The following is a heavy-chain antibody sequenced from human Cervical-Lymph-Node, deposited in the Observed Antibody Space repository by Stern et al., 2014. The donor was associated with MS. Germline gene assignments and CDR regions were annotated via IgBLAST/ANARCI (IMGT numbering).Heavy chain of an antibody. D-gene: IGHD2-2*02. V-gene: IGHV3-33*01. Sequence: QVQLVQSGGGVVQPGRSLRLSCAASGFTFSSYGMHWGRQAPGQGLEWVAVIWYDGSNKYYADSVKGRFTISRDNSKNTLYLQMNSLRSEDTAVYYCSCQLLYGIDYWGQGTLVTVSS. CDR3: SCQLLYGIDY. CDR2: IWYDGSNK. CDR1: GFTFSSYG. J-gene: IGHJ4*02.